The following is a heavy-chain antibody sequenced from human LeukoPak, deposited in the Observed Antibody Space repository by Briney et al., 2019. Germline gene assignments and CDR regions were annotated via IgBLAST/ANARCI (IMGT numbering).Heavy chain of an antibody. CDR2: MKYDGSNK. J-gene: IGHJ4*02. Sequence: GGTLTLSCAASGFSFSDHDMHWVRQAPGKGLEWVAVMKYDGSNKDYADSVKGRFTISRDNSKNTLYLQTSSLRAEDTAVYYCAKGRYYDSRAYYTLDYFDYWGQGAPVS. V-gene: IGHV3-30*18. CDR1: GFSFSDHD. CDR3: AKGRYYDSRAYYTLDYFDY. D-gene: IGHD3-22*01.